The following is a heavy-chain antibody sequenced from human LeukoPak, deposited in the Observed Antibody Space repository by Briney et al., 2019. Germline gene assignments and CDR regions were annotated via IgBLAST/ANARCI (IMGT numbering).Heavy chain of an antibody. CDR1: GFTFSTFW. D-gene: IGHD3-10*01. V-gene: IGHV3-7*01. Sequence: GPLRLSCAASGFTFSTFWMSWVRQAPGKGLEWLANIKHDGSEEFYVDSVKGRFTISRDNAKNSLYLQMNSLRAEDTAVFYCAGITMIRGVIGYWGQGTLVTVSS. CDR2: IKHDGSEE. CDR3: AGITMIRGVIGY. J-gene: IGHJ4*02.